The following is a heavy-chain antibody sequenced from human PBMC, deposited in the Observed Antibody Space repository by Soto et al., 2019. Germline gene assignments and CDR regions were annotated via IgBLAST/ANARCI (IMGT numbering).Heavy chain of an antibody. J-gene: IGHJ5*02. Sequence: GGSLRLSCSASAFTFSSYAMHWVRQAPGKGLEYVSAISSNGGSTYYADSVKGRFTISRDNSKNTLYLQMSSLRAEDTAVYYCVKGIVVVPSAIPMDPWGQGTLVIVSS. CDR3: VKGIVVVPSAIPMDP. CDR1: AFTFSSYA. V-gene: IGHV3-64D*06. D-gene: IGHD2-2*01. CDR2: ISSNGGST.